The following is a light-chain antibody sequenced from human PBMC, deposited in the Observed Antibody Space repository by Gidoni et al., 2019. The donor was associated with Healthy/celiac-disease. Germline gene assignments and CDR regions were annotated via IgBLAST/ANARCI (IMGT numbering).Light chain of an antibody. CDR1: QSVSSY. Sequence: EILLTQSPAPLSLSPGERATLSCRASQSVSSYLAWYQQKPGQAPRLLIYDASNRATGIPARFSGSGSGTDFTLTISSLEPEDVAVYYCQQRSNWPPTFGPGTKVDIK. V-gene: IGKV3-11*01. CDR3: QQRSNWPPT. CDR2: DAS. J-gene: IGKJ3*01.